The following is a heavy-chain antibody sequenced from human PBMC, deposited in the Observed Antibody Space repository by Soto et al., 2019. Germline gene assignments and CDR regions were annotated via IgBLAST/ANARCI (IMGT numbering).Heavy chain of an antibody. CDR1: GFTFSSYA. V-gene: IGHV3-30*18. CDR2: ISYDGSNK. Sequence: QVQLVESGGGVVQPGRSLRLSCAASGFTFSSYAMHWVRQAPGKGLEWVAVISYDGSNKYYADSVKGRFTISRDNSKNTLYLQMNSLRAEDTAVYYCAKDRVGATGDFDYWGQGTLVTVSS. D-gene: IGHD1-26*01. CDR3: AKDRVGATGDFDY. J-gene: IGHJ4*02.